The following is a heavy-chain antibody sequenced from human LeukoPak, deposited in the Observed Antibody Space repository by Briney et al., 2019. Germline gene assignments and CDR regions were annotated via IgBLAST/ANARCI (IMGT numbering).Heavy chain of an antibody. CDR1: GFTFSSYS. V-gene: IGHV3-21*01. CDR2: ISSSSSYI. D-gene: IGHD3-10*01. J-gene: IGHJ6*02. Sequence: PGGSLRLSCAASGFTFSSYSMNWVRQAPGKGLEWVSSISSSSSYIYYADSVKGRFTISRDNAKNSLYLQMNSLRAEDTAVYYCARETYYYGSGSYYGVNYYGMDVWGQGTTVTVSS. CDR3: ARETYYYGSGSYYGVNYYGMDV.